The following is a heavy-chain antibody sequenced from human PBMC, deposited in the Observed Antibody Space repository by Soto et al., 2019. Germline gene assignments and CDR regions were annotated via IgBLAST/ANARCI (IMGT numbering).Heavy chain of an antibody. CDR1: GFTFSSYA. D-gene: IGHD4-4*01. V-gene: IGHV3-23*01. CDR3: AKDVVYSNYAGFDY. Sequence: GGPLRLSCAASGFTFSSYAMSWVRQAPGKGLEWVSAISGSGGSTYYADSVKGRFTISRDNSKNTLYLQMNSLRAEDTAVYYCAKDVVYSNYAGFDYWGQGTLVTVSS. J-gene: IGHJ4*02. CDR2: ISGSGGST.